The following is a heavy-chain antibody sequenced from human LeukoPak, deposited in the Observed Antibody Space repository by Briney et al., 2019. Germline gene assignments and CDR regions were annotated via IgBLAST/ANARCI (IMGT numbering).Heavy chain of an antibody. Sequence: PSQTLSLTCTVSGGSISSYYWSWIRQPPGKGLEWIGYIYYSGSTNYNPSLKSRVTISVDTSKNQFSLKLSSVTAADTAVYYCARVSPSNEIDYWGQGTLVTVSS. CDR1: GGSISSYY. CDR2: IYYSGST. J-gene: IGHJ4*02. D-gene: IGHD1-1*01. V-gene: IGHV4-59*01. CDR3: ARVSPSNEIDY.